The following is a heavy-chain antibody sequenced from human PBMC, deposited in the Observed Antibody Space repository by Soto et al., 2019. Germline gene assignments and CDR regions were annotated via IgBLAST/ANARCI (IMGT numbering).Heavy chain of an antibody. V-gene: IGHV4-59*01. Sequence: SETLSLTCTVSGGSIISYYCIFIRHPPGKGLEWIGYIYYSGSTNYNPSLKSRVTISVDTSKNQFSLKLSPVTAADTAVYYCARAPRGWQRYYFDYWGQGALVTVSS. D-gene: IGHD6-19*01. J-gene: IGHJ4*02. CDR1: GGSIISYY. CDR2: IYYSGST. CDR3: ARAPRGWQRYYFDY.